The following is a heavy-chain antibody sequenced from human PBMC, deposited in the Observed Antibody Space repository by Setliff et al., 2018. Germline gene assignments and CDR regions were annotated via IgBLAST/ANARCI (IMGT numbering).Heavy chain of an antibody. CDR2: ISSSSTTI. CDR1: RFTFSSYG. Sequence: PGGSLRLSCAASRFTFSSYGMHWVRQAPGKGLEWLSYISSSSTTIYYADSVKGRFTVSRDNAKNSLYLQMNSLRADDAAVYYCARSSAPIKRDYMDVWGKGTTVTVSS. CDR3: ARSSAPIKRDYMDV. V-gene: IGHV3-48*01. J-gene: IGHJ6*03. D-gene: IGHD2-2*02.